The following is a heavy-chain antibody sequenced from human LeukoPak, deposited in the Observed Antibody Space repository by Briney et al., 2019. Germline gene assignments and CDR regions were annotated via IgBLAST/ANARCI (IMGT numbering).Heavy chain of an antibody. CDR2: ISSSSSYI. J-gene: IGHJ6*04. V-gene: IGHV3-21*01. Sequence: GGSLRLSCAASGFTFSSCSMNWVRQAPGKGLEWVSSISSSSSYIYYADSVNGRFTISRDNAKNSLYLQMNSLRAEDTAVYYCARALEIGADVWGKGTTVTVSS. CDR3: ARALEIGADV. D-gene: IGHD4/OR15-4a*01. CDR1: GFTFSSCS.